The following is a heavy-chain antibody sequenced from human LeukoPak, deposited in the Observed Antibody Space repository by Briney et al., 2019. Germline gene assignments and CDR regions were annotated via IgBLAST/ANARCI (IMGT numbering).Heavy chain of an antibody. CDR2: ISAYNGNT. V-gene: IGHV1-18*01. CDR1: GYTFTSYG. D-gene: IGHD2-15*01. CDR3: ARVRIPLSSRSWFDP. Sequence: ASVKVSCKASGYTFTSYGISWVRQAPGQGLEWMGWISAYNGNTNYAQKLQGRVTMTTDTSTSTAYMELRSLRSDDTAVYYCARVRIPLSSRSWFDPWGQGTLVTVSS. J-gene: IGHJ5*02.